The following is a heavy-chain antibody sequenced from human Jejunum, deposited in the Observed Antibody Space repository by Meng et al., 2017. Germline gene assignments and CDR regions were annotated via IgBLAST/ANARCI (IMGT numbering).Heavy chain of an antibody. J-gene: IGHJ1*01. D-gene: IGHD1-1*01. V-gene: IGHV3-74*03. Sequence: EGQLVESGGGLVPPGGSLRLSCTASGFSSTDHWMHWVRQGPGKGPVWVSRIDPHGSDPTYADSVKGRFTISRDNAKNTVYLQMNSLRAEDSAFYYCTNDRLKHWGQGALVTVSS. CDR1: GFSSTDHW. CDR3: TNDRLKH. CDR2: IDPHGSDP.